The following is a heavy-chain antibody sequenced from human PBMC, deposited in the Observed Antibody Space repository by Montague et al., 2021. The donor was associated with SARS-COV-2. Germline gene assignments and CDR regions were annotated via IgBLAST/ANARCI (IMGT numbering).Heavy chain of an antibody. Sequence: SETLSLTCTVSGGSISNFYWTWIRSPPGKGLDWIGSISYTGSTNYNPSLESRVAISVDTSKNQFSLKLTSVTAADTAFYYCARINPTGVDFWGQGTLVTVSS. J-gene: IGHJ4*02. D-gene: IGHD1-14*01. CDR2: ISYTGST. CDR3: ARINPTGVDF. V-gene: IGHV4-59*12. CDR1: GGSISNFY.